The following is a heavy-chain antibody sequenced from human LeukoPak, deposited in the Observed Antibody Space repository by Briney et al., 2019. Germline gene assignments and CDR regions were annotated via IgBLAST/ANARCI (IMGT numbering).Heavy chain of an antibody. CDR2: ISSNGGTT. CDR1: RFTFNTYA. CDR3: VGYASGSYKVDY. J-gene: IGHJ4*02. Sequence: GGSPRLSCSASRFTFNTYAMHWVRQAPGKGLEYVSAISSNGGTTNYADSVRGRFTISRDNPKNTLYLQLSALRAEDTALYYCVGYASGSYKVDYWGQGTLVIVSS. V-gene: IGHV3-64D*06. D-gene: IGHD3-10*01.